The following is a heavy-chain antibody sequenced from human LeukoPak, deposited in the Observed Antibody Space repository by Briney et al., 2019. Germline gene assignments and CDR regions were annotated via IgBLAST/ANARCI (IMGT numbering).Heavy chain of an antibody. Sequence: SETLSLTCAVYGGSFSGYYWSWIRQPPGKGLEWIGEINHSGSTNYNPSLKSRVTISVDTSKNQFSLKLSSVTAADTAVYYCASRSWDYVWGSYRSGDYWGQGTLVTVSS. D-gene: IGHD3-16*02. CDR1: GGSFSGYY. CDR2: INHSGST. CDR3: ASRSWDYVWGSYRSGDY. V-gene: IGHV4-34*01. J-gene: IGHJ4*02.